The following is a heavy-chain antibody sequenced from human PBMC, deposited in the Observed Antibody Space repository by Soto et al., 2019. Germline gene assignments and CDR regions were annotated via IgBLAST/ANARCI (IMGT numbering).Heavy chain of an antibody. CDR1: GGTFSSYA. CDR2: IIPIFGTA. Sequence: SVKVSCKASGGTFSSYAISWVRQAPGQGLEWMGGIIPIFGTANYAQKFQGRVTITADESTSTAYMELSSLRSEDTAVYYCARGGVDYYDSSGHNWFDPWGQGTLVTVSS. J-gene: IGHJ5*02. V-gene: IGHV1-69*13. D-gene: IGHD3-22*01. CDR3: ARGGVDYYDSSGHNWFDP.